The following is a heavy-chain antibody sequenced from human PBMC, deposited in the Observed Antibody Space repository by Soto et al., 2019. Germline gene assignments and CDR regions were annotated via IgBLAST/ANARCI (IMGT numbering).Heavy chain of an antibody. J-gene: IGHJ4*02. CDR3: ASLGYYYSSCYYVGY. Sequence: QVQLQASGPGLVKPSETLSLTCTVSGGSISSYYWSWIRQPPGKGLERIGYIYYSGSTNYNPSLKTRVTISVNTSKFRFSLYLCSVTAADTALYYCASLGYYYSSCYYVGYWGQGTLVTVSS. V-gene: IGHV4-59*08. D-gene: IGHD3-22*01. CDR1: GGSISSYY. CDR2: IYYSGST.